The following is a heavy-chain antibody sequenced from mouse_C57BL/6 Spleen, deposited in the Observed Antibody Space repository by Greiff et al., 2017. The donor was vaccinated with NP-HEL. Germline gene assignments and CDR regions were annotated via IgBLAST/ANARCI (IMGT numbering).Heavy chain of an antibody. V-gene: IGHV5-9-1*02. D-gene: IGHD2-4*01. J-gene: IGHJ4*01. Sequence: EVQVVESGEGLVKPGGSLKLSCAASGFTFSSYAMSWVRQTPEKRLEWVAYISSGGDYIYYADTVKGRFTISRDNARNTLYLQMSSLKSEDTAMYYCTRDDRIYYDYDVRYAMDYWGQGTSVTVSS. CDR2: ISSGGDYI. CDR3: TRDDRIYYDYDVRYAMDY. CDR1: GFTFSSYA.